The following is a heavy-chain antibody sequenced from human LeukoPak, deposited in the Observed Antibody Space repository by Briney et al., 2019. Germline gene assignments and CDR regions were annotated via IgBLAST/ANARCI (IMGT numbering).Heavy chain of an antibody. CDR1: GGSIISSSYY. V-gene: IGHV4-39*01. Sequence: SSETLSLTCTVSGGSIISSSYYWGWIRQPPGKGLEWIGSIYYSGSTYYNPSLKSRVTISVDTSKNQFSLKLSSVTAADTAVYYCARQTGDSSGYYYKDYFDYWGQGTLVTVSS. J-gene: IGHJ4*02. D-gene: IGHD3-22*01. CDR3: ARQTGDSSGYYYKDYFDY. CDR2: IYYSGST.